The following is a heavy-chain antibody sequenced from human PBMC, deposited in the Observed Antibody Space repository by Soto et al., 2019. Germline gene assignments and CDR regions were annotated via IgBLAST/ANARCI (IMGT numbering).Heavy chain of an antibody. V-gene: IGHV1-69*02. Sequence: QVQLVHSGAVVKKPGSSVKVSCKASGGTFSSYTISWVRQAPRQGLEWMGRIIPILGIANYAQKFQGRVTITADKSTSTAYMELSSLRSEDTAVYYCASAGYSGYAFDYWGQGTLVTVSS. CDR2: IIPILGIA. J-gene: IGHJ4*02. CDR1: GGTFSSYT. CDR3: ASAGYSGYAFDY. D-gene: IGHD5-12*01.